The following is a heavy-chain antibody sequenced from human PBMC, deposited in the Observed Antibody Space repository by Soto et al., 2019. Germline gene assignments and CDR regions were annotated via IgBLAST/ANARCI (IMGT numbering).Heavy chain of an antibody. CDR1: GFTFSSYG. D-gene: IGHD5-18*01. Sequence: GGSLRLSCAASGFTFSSYGMHWVRQAPGKGLEWVAVIWYDGSNKYYADSVKGRFTISRDNSKNTLYLQMNSLRAEDTAVYYCARGSWIQLSSLRWVPDYWGQGTLVTVSS. J-gene: IGHJ4*02. V-gene: IGHV3-33*01. CDR3: ARGSWIQLSSLRWVPDY. CDR2: IWYDGSNK.